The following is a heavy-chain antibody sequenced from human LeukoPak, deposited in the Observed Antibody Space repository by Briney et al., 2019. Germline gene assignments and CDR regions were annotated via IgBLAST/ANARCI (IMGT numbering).Heavy chain of an antibody. Sequence: GASVKVSCKASGYTFTGYYMHWVRQAPGQGLEWMGWINPNSGGTNYAQKFQGRVTMTRDTSISTAYMELSRLRSDDTAVYYCARDPSYYDFWSGYYTMGDWGQGTPVTVSS. CDR1: GYTFTGYY. D-gene: IGHD3-3*01. CDR2: INPNSGGT. J-gene: IGHJ4*02. CDR3: ARDPSYYDFWSGYYTMGD. V-gene: IGHV1-2*02.